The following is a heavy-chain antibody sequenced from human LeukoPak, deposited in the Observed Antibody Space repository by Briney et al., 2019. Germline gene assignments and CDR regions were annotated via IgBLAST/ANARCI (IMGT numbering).Heavy chain of an antibody. CDR1: GFTFSSYA. CDR2: ISSGSSTI. CDR3: AKGLYSGSYYDY. J-gene: IGHJ4*02. D-gene: IGHD1-26*01. Sequence: GGSLRLSCAASGFTFSSYAMSWVRQAPGKGLEWISYISSGSSTIHYADSVKGRFTISRDNSKNTLYLQMNSLRAEDTAVYYCAKGLYSGSYYDYWGQGTLVTVSS. V-gene: IGHV3-48*01.